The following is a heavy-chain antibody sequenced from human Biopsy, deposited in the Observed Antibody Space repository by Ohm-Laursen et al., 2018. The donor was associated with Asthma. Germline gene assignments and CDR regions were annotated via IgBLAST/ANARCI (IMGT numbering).Heavy chain of an antibody. CDR1: GYPFVGYH. Sequence: ASVNASCNASGYPFVGYHIHWMRQAPGQWLGWMVRINPNSGATNYAQKFQGRVTMTRDTSISTAYMEVSRLRSDDTAVYYCARGQKSAGDRWFDPWGQGTLVTVSS. V-gene: IGHV1-2*06. CDR3: ARGQKSAGDRWFDP. CDR2: INPNSGAT. D-gene: IGHD6-13*01. J-gene: IGHJ5*02.